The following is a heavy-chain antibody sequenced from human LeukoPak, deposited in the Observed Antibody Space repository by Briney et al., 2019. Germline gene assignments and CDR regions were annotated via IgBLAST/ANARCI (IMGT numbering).Heavy chain of an antibody. CDR3: VNNLLWFGELLSAFDI. D-gene: IGHD3-10*01. CDR2: ISSNGGST. V-gene: IGHV3-64D*06. Sequence: GGSLRLSCSASGFTFSSYAMHWVRQAPGKGLEYVSAISSNGGSTYYADSVKGRFTISRDNSKNTLYLQMSSLRAEDTAVYYCVNNLLWFGELLSAFDIWGQGTMVTVSS. CDR1: GFTFSSYA. J-gene: IGHJ3*02.